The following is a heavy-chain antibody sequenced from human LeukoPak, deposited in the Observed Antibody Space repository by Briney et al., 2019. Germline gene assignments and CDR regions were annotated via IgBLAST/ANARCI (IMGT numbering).Heavy chain of an antibody. Sequence: ASVKVSCKASGYTFTGYYMHRVRQSPGQAVKWWGWINPNIGGTNYAQKFQGTVTMTRDTSISSAYMELSRLRSDDTAVYYCARCYWYSSSWSPVDPWGQGTLVTVSS. J-gene: IGHJ5*02. D-gene: IGHD6-13*01. CDR2: INPNIGGT. CDR3: ARCYWYSSSWSPVDP. CDR1: GYTFTGYY. V-gene: IGHV1-2*02.